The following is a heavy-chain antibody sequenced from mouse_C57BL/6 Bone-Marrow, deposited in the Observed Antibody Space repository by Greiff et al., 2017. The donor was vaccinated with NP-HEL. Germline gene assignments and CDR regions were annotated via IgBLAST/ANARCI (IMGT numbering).Heavy chain of an antibody. J-gene: IGHJ4*01. Sequence: QVQLQQPGAELVRPGTSVKLSCKASGYTFTSYWMHWVKQRPGQGLEWIGVIDPSYSYTNYNQKFKGKATLTVDTSSSTAYMQLSSLTSEDSAVYYCARGGYPYYYAMDYWGQGTSVTVSS. CDR1: GYTFTSYW. V-gene: IGHV1-59*01. CDR3: ARGGYPYYYAMDY. D-gene: IGHD2-2*01. CDR2: IDPSYSYT.